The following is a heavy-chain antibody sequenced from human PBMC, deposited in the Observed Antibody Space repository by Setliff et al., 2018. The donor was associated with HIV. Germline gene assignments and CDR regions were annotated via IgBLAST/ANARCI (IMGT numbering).Heavy chain of an antibody. D-gene: IGHD2-2*01. CDR2: IYTSGST. CDR3: ARRAVQDGSITSSNWFDP. J-gene: IGHJ5*02. Sequence: SETLSLTCTVSGDSISTSSWNWIRQPPGKGLEWIGYIYTSGSTNYNPSLKSRVTISADSSKHQFSLNLNSVTAADTAVYYCARRAVQDGSITSSNWFDPWGQGILVTVLL. CDR1: GDSISTSS. V-gene: IGHV4-4*09.